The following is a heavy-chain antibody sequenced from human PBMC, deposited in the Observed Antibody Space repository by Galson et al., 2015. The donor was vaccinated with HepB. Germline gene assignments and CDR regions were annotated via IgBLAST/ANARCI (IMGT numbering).Heavy chain of an antibody. CDR3: VKGYDSRFFDL. CDR1: GLTFSRYW. CDR2: MKQDGREK. D-gene: IGHD3-22*01. Sequence: SLRLSCAASGLTFSRYWMSWVRQAPGKGPEWVANMKQDGREKYYVDSVTGRFTISRDNAKNSLYLQMNSLRAEDTAVYYCVKGYDSRFFDLWGRGTLVTVSS. J-gene: IGHJ2*01. V-gene: IGHV3-7*03.